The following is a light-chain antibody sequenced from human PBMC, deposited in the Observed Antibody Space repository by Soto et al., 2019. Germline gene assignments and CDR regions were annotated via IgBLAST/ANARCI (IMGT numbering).Light chain of an antibody. J-gene: IGKJ5*01. V-gene: IGKV2-28*01. Sequence: DIVMTQSPLSLPVTPGEPASISCSSSHILLHSNGYNYLDWYLQKPGQSPQLLIYLGSNRASGVPDRFSGSGSGTDFTLKISRVEAEDVGLYYCMQALQTPIAFGQGTRLETK. CDR1: HILLHSNGYNY. CDR2: LGS. CDR3: MQALQTPIA.